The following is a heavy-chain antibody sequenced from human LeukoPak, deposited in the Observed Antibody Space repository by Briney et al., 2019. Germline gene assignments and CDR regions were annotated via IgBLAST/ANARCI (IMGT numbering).Heavy chain of an antibody. CDR1: GYSISSGYY. D-gene: IGHD5-12*01. J-gene: IGHJ4*02. CDR3: ARDRSGYDPYYFDY. CDR2: IYHSGST. V-gene: IGHV4-38-2*02. Sequence: PSETLSLTCAVSGYSISSGYYWGWIRQPPGKGLERIGSIYHSGSTYYNPSLKSRVTISVDTSKNQFSLKLSSVTAADTVVYYCARDRSGYDPYYFDYWGQGTLVTVSS.